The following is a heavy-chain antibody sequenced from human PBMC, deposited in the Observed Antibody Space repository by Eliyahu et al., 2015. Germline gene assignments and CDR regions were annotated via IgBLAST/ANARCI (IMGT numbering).Heavy chain of an antibody. CDR1: GVPLXRGXXS. Sequence: QVQLQESGPGLVKPSPTLSLTCPXPGVPLXRGXXSWSWIRQPPGKGLEWIGYXYYSGSTYYNPSLKSRVTISVDTSKNQFSLKLSSVTAADTAVYYCARGRADCSSTSCYALSFDPWGQGTLVTVSS. J-gene: IGHJ5*02. CDR2: XYYSGST. V-gene: IGHV4-30-4*01. D-gene: IGHD2-2*01. CDR3: ARGRADCSSTSCYALSFDP.